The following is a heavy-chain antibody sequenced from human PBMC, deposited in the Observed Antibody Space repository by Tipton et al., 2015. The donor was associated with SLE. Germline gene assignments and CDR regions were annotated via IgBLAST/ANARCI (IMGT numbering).Heavy chain of an antibody. J-gene: IGHJ4*02. CDR1: GFTYSGYA. CDR3: AGGTGAYFDH. V-gene: IGHV3-30*02. CDR2: IRDDGSNK. Sequence: SGFTYSGYAMHWVRQAPGKGLEWVAFIRDDGSNKDYADSVKGRFTISRDNSKNTLYLQMNRLRVEDTAVYYCAGGTGAYFDHWGQGTLVTVSS. D-gene: IGHD3-16*01.